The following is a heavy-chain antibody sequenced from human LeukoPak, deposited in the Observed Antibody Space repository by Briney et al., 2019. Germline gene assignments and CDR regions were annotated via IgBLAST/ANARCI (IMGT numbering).Heavy chain of an antibody. J-gene: IGHJ4*02. CDR2: ISYDGSNK. V-gene: IGHV3-30-3*01. CDR3: ATHYYDSSGYYSPDY. Sequence: GRSLRLSCAASGFTFSSYAMHWVRQAPGKGLEWVAVISYDGSNKYYAEYVKGRFTISRDNSKNTLYLQMNSLRAEDTAVYYCATHYYDSSGYYSPDYWGQGTLVTVSS. CDR1: GFTFSSYA. D-gene: IGHD3-22*01.